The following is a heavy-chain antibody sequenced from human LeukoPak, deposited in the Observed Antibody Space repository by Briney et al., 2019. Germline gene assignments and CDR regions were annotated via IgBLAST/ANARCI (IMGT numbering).Heavy chain of an antibody. CDR1: GFTVSSNY. CDR2: IYGGGNT. CDR3: AKGEDISGWYFGY. V-gene: IGHV3-53*01. Sequence: GGSLRLSCAASGFTVSSNYMNWVRQAPGKGLEWVSVIYGGGNTDYADSVKGRFTISRDNSKNTLYLQMNSLRAEDTAVYYCAKGEDISGWYFGYWGQGTLVTVSS. D-gene: IGHD6-19*01. J-gene: IGHJ4*02.